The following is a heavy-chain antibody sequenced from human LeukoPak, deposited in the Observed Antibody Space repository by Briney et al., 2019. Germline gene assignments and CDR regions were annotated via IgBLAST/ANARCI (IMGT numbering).Heavy chain of an antibody. CDR1: GFTFSSYG. V-gene: IGHV3-33*06. CDR3: AKRSTSWGNAFDI. J-gene: IGHJ3*02. D-gene: IGHD2-2*01. Sequence: GGSLRLSCAASGFTFSSYGMHWVRQAPGKGLEWVTVIWYDGSKTDYVDSVKGRFTISRDNSKNTLYLQMNSLRAEDTAVYYCAKRSTSWGNAFDIWGQGTMVTVSS. CDR2: IWYDGSKT.